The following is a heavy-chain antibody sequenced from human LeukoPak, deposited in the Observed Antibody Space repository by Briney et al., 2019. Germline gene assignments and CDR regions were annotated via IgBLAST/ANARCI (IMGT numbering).Heavy chain of an antibody. Sequence: SETLSLTCTVSGGSISSFYWSWIRQPPGKGLEWIGYIFYSGSTNYNPSLRSRVTISVDTSKNQFSLKLSSVTAADTAVYYCARLSTSWFFDYWGQGTLVTVAS. J-gene: IGHJ4*02. CDR2: IFYSGST. CDR1: GGSISSFY. V-gene: IGHV4-59*08. CDR3: ARLSTSWFFDY. D-gene: IGHD6-13*01.